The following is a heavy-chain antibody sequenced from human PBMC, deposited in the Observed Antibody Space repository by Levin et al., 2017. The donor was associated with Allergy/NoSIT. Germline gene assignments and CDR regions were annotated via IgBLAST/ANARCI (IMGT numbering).Heavy chain of an antibody. CDR2: INHSGST. V-gene: IGHV4-34*01. CDR1: GGSFSGYY. D-gene: IGHD3-10*01. CDR3: ARPDYGSGSYYFDY. Sequence: SETLSLTCAVYGGSFSGYYWSWIRQPPGKGLEWIGEINHSGSTNYNPSLKSRVTISVDTSKNQFSLKLSSVTAADTAVYYCARPDYGSGSYYFDYWGQGTLVTVSS. J-gene: IGHJ4*02.